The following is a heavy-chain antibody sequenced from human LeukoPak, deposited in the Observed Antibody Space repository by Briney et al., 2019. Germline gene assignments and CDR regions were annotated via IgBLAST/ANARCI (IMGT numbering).Heavy chain of an antibody. D-gene: IGHD3-22*01. CDR3: AKSGGPDFYDSTAFDV. J-gene: IGHJ3*01. Sequence: PSETPSLTCSVSGGSISSVSVYWNWIRQPAGKGLEWVGRIYSSGGTQYNPSLKSRVTISLDTSKNQFSLKLNSVTAADTAVFYCAKSGGPDFYDSTAFDVWGHGAMVTVSS. CDR1: GGSISSVSVY. V-gene: IGHV4-61*02. CDR2: IYSSGGT.